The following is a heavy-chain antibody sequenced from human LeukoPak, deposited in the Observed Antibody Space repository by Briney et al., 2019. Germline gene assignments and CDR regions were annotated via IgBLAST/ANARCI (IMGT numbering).Heavy chain of an antibody. Sequence: PGGSLRLSCAASGFTFSSYGMHWVRQAPGKGLEWVAVVWDDGSSQNYADSVKGRFTISRDNSKNMLYLQMNSLRAEDTTVYYCAKDRDYYDSSAYYASGRGADYWGQGTLVTVSS. CDR1: GFTFSSYG. D-gene: IGHD3-22*01. CDR2: VWDDGSSQ. V-gene: IGHV3-30*02. J-gene: IGHJ4*02. CDR3: AKDRDYYDSSAYYASGRGADY.